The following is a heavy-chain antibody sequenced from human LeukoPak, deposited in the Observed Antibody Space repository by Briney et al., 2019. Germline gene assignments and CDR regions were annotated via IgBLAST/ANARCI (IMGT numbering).Heavy chain of an antibody. CDR2: ISYDGSNK. D-gene: IGHD2-2*01. CDR1: GFTFSSYG. Sequence: GGSLRPSCAASGFTFSSYGMHWVRQAPGKGLEWVAVISYDGSNKYYADSVKGRFTISRDNSKNTLYLQMNSLRAEDTAVYYCAKSPNLGYCSSTSCYPFDYWGQGTLVTVSS. V-gene: IGHV3-30*18. J-gene: IGHJ4*02. CDR3: AKSPNLGYCSSTSCYPFDY.